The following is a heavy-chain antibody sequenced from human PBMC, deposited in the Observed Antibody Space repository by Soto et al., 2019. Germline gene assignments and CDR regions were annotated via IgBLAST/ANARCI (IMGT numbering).Heavy chain of an antibody. V-gene: IGHV1-18*01. CDR3: ARDIEEMIAGPH. CDR2: SSTYNGNA. Sequence: ASVKVSCKASGYTFSNYGITWVRQAPGQGLEWMGWSSTYNGNANYAQKVQGRLTMTTDTSTSTAYMELRSLRSDDTAVYYCARDIEEMIAGPHSGQGTLVTVSS. J-gene: IGHJ4*02. CDR1: GYTFSNYG. D-gene: IGHD3-22*01.